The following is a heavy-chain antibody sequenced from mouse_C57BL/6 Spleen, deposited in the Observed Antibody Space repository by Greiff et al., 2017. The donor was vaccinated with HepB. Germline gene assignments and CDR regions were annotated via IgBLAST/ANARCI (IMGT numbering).Heavy chain of an antibody. CDR1: GFTFSSYA. CDR3: ARDRDAMDY. V-gene: IGHV5-4*01. Sequence: EVKLQESGGGLVKPGGSLKLSCAASGFTFSSYAMSWVRQTPEKRLEWVATISDGGSYTYYPDNVKGRFTISRDNATNNLYLQMSHLKSEDTAMYYCARDRDAMDYWGQGTSVTVSS. CDR2: ISDGGSYT. D-gene: IGHD3-3*01. J-gene: IGHJ4*01.